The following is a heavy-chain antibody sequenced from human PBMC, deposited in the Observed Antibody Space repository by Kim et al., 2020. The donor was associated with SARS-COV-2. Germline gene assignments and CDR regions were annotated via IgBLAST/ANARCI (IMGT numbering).Heavy chain of an antibody. V-gene: IGHV4-38-2*02. D-gene: IGHD1-26*01. CDR1: GYSISSGYY. J-gene: IGHJ3*02. CDR2: IYHSGST. CDR3: ARASGSYPDDAFDI. Sequence: SETLSLTCTVSGYSISSGYYWGWIRQPPGKGLEWIGSIYHSGSTYYNPSLKSRVTISVDTSKNQFSLKLSSVTAADTAVYYCARASGSYPDDAFDIWGQG.